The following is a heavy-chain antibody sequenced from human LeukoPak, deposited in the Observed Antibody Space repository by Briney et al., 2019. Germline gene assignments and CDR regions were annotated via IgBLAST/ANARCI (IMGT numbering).Heavy chain of an antibody. D-gene: IGHD6-13*01. J-gene: IGHJ4*02. Sequence: GGSLRLSCAASGFTFNTYTMNWVRQAPGKGLEWVSYISGSSGIIDYADSVKGRFTISRDNSKNTLYLQMNSLRAEDTAVYYCAKDELAAADSWGQGTLVTVSS. CDR3: AKDELAAADS. V-gene: IGHV3-23*01. CDR1: GFTFNTYT. CDR2: ISGSSGII.